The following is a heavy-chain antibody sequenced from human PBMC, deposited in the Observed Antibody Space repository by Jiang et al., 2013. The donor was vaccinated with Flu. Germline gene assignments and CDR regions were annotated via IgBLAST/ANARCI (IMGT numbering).Heavy chain of an antibody. D-gene: IGHD1-7*01. Sequence: GAEVKKPGASVRVSCKTSGFSFTTYHIHWVRQAPGQSLEWMGWVHSGSGDTIYSQKFQDRVTFTRDTSATTAYMEVRSLRSEDTAIYYCAAFPYVSAGTSHWGQGTLVTVSS. CDR1: GFSFTTYH. J-gene: IGHJ4*02. CDR2: VHSGSGDT. V-gene: IGHV1-3*01. CDR3: AAFPYVSAGTSH.